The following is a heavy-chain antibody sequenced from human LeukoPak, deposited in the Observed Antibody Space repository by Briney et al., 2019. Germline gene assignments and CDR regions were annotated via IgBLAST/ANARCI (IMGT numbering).Heavy chain of an antibody. Sequence: PSETLSLTCAVYGGSFSGYYWSWIRQPPGKGLEWIGEINHSGSTNYNPSLKSRVTISVDKSKNQFSLKLSSVTAADTAVYYCASADYDDYYNWFDPWGQGTLVTVSS. CDR2: INHSGST. V-gene: IGHV4-34*01. CDR3: ASADYDDYYNWFDP. J-gene: IGHJ5*02. D-gene: IGHD4-17*01. CDR1: GGSFSGYY.